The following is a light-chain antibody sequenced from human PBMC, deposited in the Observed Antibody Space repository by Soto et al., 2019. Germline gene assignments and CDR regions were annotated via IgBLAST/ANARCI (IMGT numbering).Light chain of an antibody. J-gene: IGKJ1*01. Sequence: EIVLTQSPGTLSWSPGERATLSCRASQSVSNSYLAWYQQKPGQAPRLLIYGASSRATGIPDRFSGSGSGTDFTLTISRLEPEDFAVYYCQQYGNSRWTFGQGTKVEI. CDR1: QSVSNSY. CDR3: QQYGNSRWT. CDR2: GAS. V-gene: IGKV3-20*01.